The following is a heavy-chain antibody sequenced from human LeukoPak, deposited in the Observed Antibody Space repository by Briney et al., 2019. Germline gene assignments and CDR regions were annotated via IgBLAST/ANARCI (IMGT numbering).Heavy chain of an antibody. CDR3: ARQAREEMATTTYVPRTAWYFDL. Sequence: PGASVKVSCKASGYTFTGYYMHWVRQAPGQGLEWMGWINPNSGGTNYAQKFQGRVTMTRDTSISTAYMELSRLRSDDTAVYYCARQAREEMATTTYVPRTAWYFDLWGRGTLVTVSS. CDR1: GYTFTGYY. CDR2: INPNSGGT. J-gene: IGHJ2*01. V-gene: IGHV1-2*02. D-gene: IGHD5-24*01.